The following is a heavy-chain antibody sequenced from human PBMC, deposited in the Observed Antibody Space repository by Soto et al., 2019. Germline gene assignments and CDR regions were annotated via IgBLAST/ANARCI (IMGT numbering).Heavy chain of an antibody. CDR3: ARVRLLVYTIDY. Sequence: GGSLRLSCAASGFTFSSYWTSWVRQAPGKGLEWVASIKQDGSEKYYVDSVRGRFTISRDNAKNSLYLQMNSLRAEDTAVYYCARVRLLVYTIDYWGQGT. D-gene: IGHD2-8*01. V-gene: IGHV3-7*03. CDR1: GFTFSSYW. J-gene: IGHJ4*02. CDR2: IKQDGSEK.